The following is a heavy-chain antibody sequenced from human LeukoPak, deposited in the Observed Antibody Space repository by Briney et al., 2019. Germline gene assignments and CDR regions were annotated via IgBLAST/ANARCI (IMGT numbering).Heavy chain of an antibody. CDR1: GGSISSYY. J-gene: IGHJ4*02. CDR2: IYTSGST. Sequence: SETLSLTCAVSGGSISSYYWSWIRQPAGKGLEWIGRIYTSGSTNYNPSLKSRVTISVDTSKNQFSLKLSSVTAADTAVYYCARRVPSTSRIDYWGQGTLVTVSS. CDR3: ARRVPSTSRIDY. V-gene: IGHV4-4*07. D-gene: IGHD6-6*01.